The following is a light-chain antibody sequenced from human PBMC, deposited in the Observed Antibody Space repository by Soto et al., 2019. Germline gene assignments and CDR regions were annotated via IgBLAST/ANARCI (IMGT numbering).Light chain of an antibody. CDR3: AAWDGSLNGLYV. V-gene: IGLV1-44*01. CDR2: SNF. CDR1: SSNVGSLS. J-gene: IGLJ1*01. Sequence: QSVLTQAPSASGTPVQRVTISCSGSSSNVGSLSVDWYQHLPGTAPKLLIHSNFQRPAGVPDPFSGSESGTSASLAINGLQSEDEADYYCAAWDGSLNGLYVFGTGTKVTVL.